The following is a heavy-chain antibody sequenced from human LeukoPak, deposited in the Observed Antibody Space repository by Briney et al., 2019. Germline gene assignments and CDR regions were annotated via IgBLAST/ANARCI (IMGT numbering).Heavy chain of an antibody. Sequence: SETLSLTCTVSGGSISSSSYYWGWIRQPPGKGLEWIGYIYYSGSTYYNPSLKSRVTISVDTSKNQFSLKLSSVTAADTAVYYCARDGTHSTLGYWGQGTLVTVSS. CDR1: GGSISSSSYY. CDR2: IYYSGST. CDR3: ARDGTHSTLGY. J-gene: IGHJ4*02. D-gene: IGHD1-1*01. V-gene: IGHV4-30-4*08.